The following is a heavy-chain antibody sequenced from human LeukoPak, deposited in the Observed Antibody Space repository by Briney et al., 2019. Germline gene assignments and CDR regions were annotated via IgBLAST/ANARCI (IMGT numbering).Heavy chain of an antibody. CDR2: ISLDGTNK. CDR1: GFTFSNAW. V-gene: IGHV3-30*03. D-gene: IGHD1-26*01. J-gene: IGHJ4*02. CDR3: ARDLSGSPFDY. Sequence: GGSLRLSCAASGFTFSNAWMSWVRQAPGKGLEWVAFISLDGTNKYYADSVKGRFTISRDNSKNTLYLHMDSLRPEDTAVYYCARDLSGSPFDYWGQGTLVTVSS.